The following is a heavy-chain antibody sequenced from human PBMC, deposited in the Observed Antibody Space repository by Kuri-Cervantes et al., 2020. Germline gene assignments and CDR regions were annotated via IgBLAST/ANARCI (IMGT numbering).Heavy chain of an antibody. J-gene: IGHJ4*02. CDR1: GYSFTSYE. Sequence: ASVKVSCKASGYSFTSYEINWVRQAPGQGLEWMGWMHPHTGKTRNAQKFQDRLTMTSNTSASTAYMELSSLRSEDTAVYYCARAPHYYDSSGYYGFDYWGQGTLVTVSS. CDR2: MHPHTGKT. V-gene: IGHV1-8*01. CDR3: ARAPHYYDSSGYYGFDY. D-gene: IGHD3-22*01.